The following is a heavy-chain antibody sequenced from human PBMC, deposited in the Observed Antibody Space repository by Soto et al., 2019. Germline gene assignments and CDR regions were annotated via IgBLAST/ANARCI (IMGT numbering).Heavy chain of an antibody. CDR1: GGSISSSNW. D-gene: IGHD2-2*01. J-gene: IGHJ6*02. V-gene: IGHV4-4*02. CDR3: ARLPIVVVPAAQFQESNYYYYGMDV. CDR2: IYHSGST. Sequence: QVQLQESGPGLVKPSGTLSLTCAVSGGSISSSNWWSWVRQPPGKGLEWIGEIYHSGSTNYNPSLKSRVTISVDKSKNQFSLKLSSVTAADTAVYYCARLPIVVVPAAQFQESNYYYYGMDVWGQGTTVTVSS.